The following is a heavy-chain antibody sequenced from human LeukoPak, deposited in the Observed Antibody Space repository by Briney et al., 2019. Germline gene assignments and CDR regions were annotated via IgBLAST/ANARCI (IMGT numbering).Heavy chain of an antibody. CDR2: ISSSGSTI. Sequence: GSLRLSCAASGFTFSDYYMNWIRQAPGKGLEWISYISSSGSTIYYADSVKGRFTISRDNAKNSLYLQMNSLRAEDTAVYYCARAPLGGAFDIWGQGTMVTVSS. V-gene: IGHV3-11*01. J-gene: IGHJ3*02. CDR1: GFTFSDYY. CDR3: ARAPLGGAFDI.